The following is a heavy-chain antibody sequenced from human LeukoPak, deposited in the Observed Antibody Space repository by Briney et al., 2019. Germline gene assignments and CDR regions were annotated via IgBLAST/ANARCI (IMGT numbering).Heavy chain of an antibody. CDR2: IWYDGSNK. CDR1: GFTFSSYG. J-gene: IGHJ4*02. D-gene: IGHD5-18*01. Sequence: GGSLRLSCAASGFTFSSYGMHWVRQAPGKGLEWVAVIWYDGSNKYYADSVKGRFTISRDNPKNTLYLQMNSLRAEDTAVYYCARDPYSYGYFDYWGQGTLVTVSS. CDR3: ARDPYSYGYFDY. V-gene: IGHV3-33*01.